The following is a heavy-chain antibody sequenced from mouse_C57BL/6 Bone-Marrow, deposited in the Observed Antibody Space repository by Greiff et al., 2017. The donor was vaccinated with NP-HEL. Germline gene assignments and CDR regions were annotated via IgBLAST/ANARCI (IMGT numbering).Heavy chain of an antibody. D-gene: IGHD1-1*01. CDR2: IDPSDSYT. CDR3: ARGYYGSSYPWYFDV. V-gene: IGHV1-69*02. J-gene: IGHJ1*03. Sequence: QVQLQQPGTELVKPGASVKLSCKASGYTFTSYWMHWVKQRPGQGLEWIGEIDPSDSYTNYNQKFKGKATLTVDTSSSTAYMQLSSLTSEDSAVYYCARGYYGSSYPWYFDVWGTGTTVTVSS. CDR1: GYTFTSYW.